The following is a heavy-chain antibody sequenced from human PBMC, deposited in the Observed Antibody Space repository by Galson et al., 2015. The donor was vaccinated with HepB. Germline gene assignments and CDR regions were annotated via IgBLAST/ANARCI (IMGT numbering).Heavy chain of an antibody. D-gene: IGHD3-10*01. V-gene: IGHV1-69*13. CDR1: GGTFSSYA. Sequence: SVKVSCKASGGTFSSYAISWVRQAPGQGLEWMGGIIPIFGTANYAQKFQGRVTITADESTSTAYMELSSLRSEDTAVYYCARYGSGSYYNYYFDYWGQGTLVTVSS. CDR2: IIPIFGTA. CDR3: ARYGSGSYYNYYFDY. J-gene: IGHJ4*02.